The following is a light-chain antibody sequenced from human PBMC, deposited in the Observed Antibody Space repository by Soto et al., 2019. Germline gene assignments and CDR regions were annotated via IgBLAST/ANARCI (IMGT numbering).Light chain of an antibody. J-gene: IGKJ4*01. CDR1: QSLLNSNGYNY. Sequence: DIVMTQSPLSLPVTPGEPASISCRSSQSLLNSNGYNYLDWYLQKPGQSPQLLIYLGSNRASGVPDRFSGSGSGTDFTLKISRVEAEDFGVYYCIQTLQTPLTFGGGTKVDIK. CDR2: LGS. V-gene: IGKV2-28*01. CDR3: IQTLQTPLT.